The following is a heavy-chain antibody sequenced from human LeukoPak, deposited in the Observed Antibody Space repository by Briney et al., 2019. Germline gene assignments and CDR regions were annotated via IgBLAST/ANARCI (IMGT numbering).Heavy chain of an antibody. CDR1: GLTFSSSW. V-gene: IGHV3-7*01. Sequence: HPGGSLRLSCAASGLTFSSSWMTWVRQAPGKGLEWVANIKEDASETNYVGSAMGRFAISRDNAKNTLYLQMNSLRVEDTAIYYCTRGSPLGYWGQGTQVTVSS. CDR3: TRGSPLGY. D-gene: IGHD1-26*01. CDR2: IKEDASET. J-gene: IGHJ4*02.